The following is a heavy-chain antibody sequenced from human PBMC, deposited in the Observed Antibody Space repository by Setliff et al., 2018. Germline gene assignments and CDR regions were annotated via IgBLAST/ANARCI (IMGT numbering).Heavy chain of an antibody. V-gene: IGHV3-9*03. CDR3: VKDSGSGNYFGGYFDY. CDR1: GFTFDDYV. Sequence: SLKISCAASGFTFDDYVMHWVRQAPGKGLEWVSGISWDSGSKGYADSVKGRFTISRDNAKKSLYLQMNSLRAEDMALYYCVKDSGSGNYFGGYFDYWGQGTLVTSPQ. CDR2: ISWDSGSK. D-gene: IGHD3-10*01. J-gene: IGHJ4*02.